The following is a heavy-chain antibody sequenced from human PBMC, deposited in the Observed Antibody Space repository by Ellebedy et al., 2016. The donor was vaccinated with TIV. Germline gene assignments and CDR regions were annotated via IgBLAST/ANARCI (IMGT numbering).Heavy chain of an antibody. CDR1: GGTFSSYA. D-gene: IGHD1-26*01. Sequence: AASVKVSCKASGGTFSSYAISWVRQAPGQGLGWMGGIIPIFGTANYAQKFHGRVTITADESTSTAYMELSSLRSEDTAVYYCARGMISGSYNRWGYFQHWGQGTLVTVSS. V-gene: IGHV1-69*13. J-gene: IGHJ1*01. CDR3: ARGMISGSYNRWGYFQH. CDR2: IIPIFGTA.